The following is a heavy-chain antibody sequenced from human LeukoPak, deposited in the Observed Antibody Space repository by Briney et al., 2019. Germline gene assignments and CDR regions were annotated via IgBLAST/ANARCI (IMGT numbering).Heavy chain of an antibody. CDR2: ISSSSSYI. Sequence: PGGSLRLSCAASGFTFSSYSMNWARQAPGKGLEWVSSISSSSSYIYYADSVKGRFTISRDNAKNSLYLQMSSLRAEDTAVYYCARGPGVLLWFREFGERIDYWGQGTLVTVSS. V-gene: IGHV3-21*01. D-gene: IGHD3-10*01. J-gene: IGHJ4*02. CDR1: GFTFSSYS. CDR3: ARGPGVLLWFREFGERIDY.